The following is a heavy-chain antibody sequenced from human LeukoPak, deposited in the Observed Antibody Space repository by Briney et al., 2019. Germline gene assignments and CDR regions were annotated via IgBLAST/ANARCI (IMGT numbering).Heavy chain of an antibody. CDR3: ARDRAYPDAFDI. J-gene: IGHJ3*02. CDR1: GGTFSSYA. Sequence: SVKVSCKASGGTFSSYAISWVRQAPGQGLEWMGGIIPIFGTANYAQKFQGRVTITADESTSTAYMELSSLRSEDTAVYYCARDRAYPDAFDIWGQGTMVTVSS. CDR2: IIPIFGTA. V-gene: IGHV1-69*13.